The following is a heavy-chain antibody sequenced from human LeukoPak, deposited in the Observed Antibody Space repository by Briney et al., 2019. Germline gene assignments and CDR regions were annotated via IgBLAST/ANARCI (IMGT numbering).Heavy chain of an antibody. J-gene: IGHJ4*02. D-gene: IGHD6-13*01. Sequence: GGSLRLSCAASGFTFSNYWMHWVRQAPGKGLVWVSRLSSDGRDPSYADSVKGRFTISRDSAKNSLYLQMNSLRAEDTAVYYCARGPYSSNWYVDYWGQGTLVTVAS. V-gene: IGHV3-74*01. CDR1: GFTFSNYW. CDR2: LSSDGRDP. CDR3: ARGPYSSNWYVDY.